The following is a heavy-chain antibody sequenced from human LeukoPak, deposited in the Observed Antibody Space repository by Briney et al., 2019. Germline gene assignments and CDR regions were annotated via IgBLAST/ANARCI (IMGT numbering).Heavy chain of an antibody. Sequence: ASVKVSCKASGYTFTSYTISRVRQAPGQGLEWMGWISGYNGNTHYAQEVQGRVTMTTDTSTSTAYMELRSLRSDDTAVYYCARSTHRDSDAFDIWGQGTMVTVSS. D-gene: IGHD2-2*01. CDR1: GYTFTSYT. CDR2: ISGYNGNT. CDR3: ARSTHRDSDAFDI. V-gene: IGHV1-18*01. J-gene: IGHJ3*02.